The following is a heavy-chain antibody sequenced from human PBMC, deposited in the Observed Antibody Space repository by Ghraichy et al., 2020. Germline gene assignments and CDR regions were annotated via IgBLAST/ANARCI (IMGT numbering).Heavy chain of an antibody. CDR1: GGSFSGYY. CDR3: ARITSGYYYDY. Sequence: SETLSLTCAVYGGSFSGYYWSWIRQPPGKGLEWIGEINHSGSTNYNPSLKSRVTISVDTSKNQFSLKLSSVTAADTAVYYCARITSGYYYDYWGQGTLVTVSS. V-gene: IGHV4-34*01. CDR2: INHSGST. J-gene: IGHJ4*02. D-gene: IGHD3-3*01.